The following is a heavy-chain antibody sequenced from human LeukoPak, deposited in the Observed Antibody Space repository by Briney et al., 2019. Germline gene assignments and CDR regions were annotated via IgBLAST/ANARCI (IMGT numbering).Heavy chain of an antibody. J-gene: IGHJ4*02. CDR2: NYPGDSDT. CDR3: ASPPTRECSSISCPLSY. CDR1: GYSFTSYW. Sequence: GESLKISCKGSGYSFTSYWIAWVRQMPGKGLEWMGINYPGDSDTRYSPSFQGQVTISVDKSVSAAYLQWSSLKASDTAMYYCASPPTRECSSISCPLSYWGQGTLATVSS. V-gene: IGHV5-51*01. D-gene: IGHD2-2*01.